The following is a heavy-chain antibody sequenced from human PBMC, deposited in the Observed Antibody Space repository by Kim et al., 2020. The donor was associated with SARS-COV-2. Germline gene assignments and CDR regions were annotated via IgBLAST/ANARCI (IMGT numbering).Heavy chain of an antibody. CDR3: ARGRRPWGYSSNYYYYGMDV. CDR1: GGSFSGYY. CDR2: INHSGST. Sequence: SETLSLTCAVYGGSFSGYYWSWIRQPPGKGLEWIGEINHSGSTNYNPSLKSRVTISVDTSKNQFSLKLSSVTAADTAVYYCARGRRPWGYSSNYYYYGMDVWGQGTTVTVSS. V-gene: IGHV4-34*01. D-gene: IGHD6-13*01. J-gene: IGHJ6*02.